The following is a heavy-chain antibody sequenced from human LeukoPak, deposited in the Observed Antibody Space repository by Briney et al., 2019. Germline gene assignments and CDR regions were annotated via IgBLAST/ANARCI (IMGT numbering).Heavy chain of an antibody. J-gene: IGHJ4*02. CDR3: ARVDSTGSFDY. D-gene: IGHD3-22*01. Sequence: GGSLRLSCAASGFTFDDYSMHWVRQPPGKGLEWVSLITWDGGSTYYADSVKGRFTISRDNSKNTLYLQMNSLRAEDTAVYYCARVDSTGSFDYWGQGTLVTVSS. CDR2: ITWDGGST. CDR1: GFTFDDYS. V-gene: IGHV3-43*01.